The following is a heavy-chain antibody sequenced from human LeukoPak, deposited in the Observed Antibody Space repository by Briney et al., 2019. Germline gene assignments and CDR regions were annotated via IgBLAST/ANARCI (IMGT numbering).Heavy chain of an antibody. CDR1: GGSISSSNW. CDR3: ASTTYYYDSSGQLDY. Sequence: PSETLSLTCAVSGGSISSSNWWSWVRQPPGKGLEWIGEIYHSGSTNYNPSLKSRVTISVDKSKNQFSLKLSSVTAADTAVYYCASTTYYYDSSGQLDYWGQGTLVTVSS. CDR2: IYHSGST. V-gene: IGHV4-4*02. J-gene: IGHJ4*02. D-gene: IGHD3-22*01.